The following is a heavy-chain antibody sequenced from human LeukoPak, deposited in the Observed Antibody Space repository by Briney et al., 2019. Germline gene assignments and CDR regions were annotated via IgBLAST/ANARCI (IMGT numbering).Heavy chain of an antibody. Sequence: ASVKVSCKVSGYTLTELSMHWVRQAPGKGLEWMGGFDPEDGETIYAQKFQGRVTMTEDTSTDTAYMELSSLRSEDTAVYYCASTRPGFGWFDPWGQGTLVTVSS. CDR2: FDPEDGET. V-gene: IGHV1-24*01. CDR1: GYTLTELS. D-gene: IGHD6-6*01. J-gene: IGHJ5*02. CDR3: ASTRPGFGWFDP.